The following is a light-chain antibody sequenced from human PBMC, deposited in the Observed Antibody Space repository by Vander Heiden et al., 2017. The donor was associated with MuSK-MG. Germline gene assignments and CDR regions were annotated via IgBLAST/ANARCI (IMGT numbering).Light chain of an antibody. Sequence: NFMLTQPHSVSESPGKPVTISCTRSSGSIASNYVQWYQQRPGSAPTTVIYEDNQRPSGVPDRFSGSIDSSSNSASLTISGLKTEDEADYYCQSYDSSSWVFGGGTKLTVL. CDR2: EDN. CDR3: QSYDSSSWV. J-gene: IGLJ3*02. V-gene: IGLV6-57*03. CDR1: SGSIASNY.